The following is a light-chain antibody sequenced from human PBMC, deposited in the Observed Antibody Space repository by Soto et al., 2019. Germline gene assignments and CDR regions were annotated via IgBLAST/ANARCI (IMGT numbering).Light chain of an antibody. CDR3: QSYDSSLSGPV. J-gene: IGLJ1*01. Sequence: QSVLTQPPSVSGAPGQRVTISCTGSSSNIGAGYEVHWYQQLPGTAPKLLIYGNTNRPSGVPDRFSGSKSGTSASLAITGLQAEDEADYYCQSYDSSLSGPVFGTGTKLTVL. V-gene: IGLV1-40*01. CDR1: SSNIGAGYE. CDR2: GNT.